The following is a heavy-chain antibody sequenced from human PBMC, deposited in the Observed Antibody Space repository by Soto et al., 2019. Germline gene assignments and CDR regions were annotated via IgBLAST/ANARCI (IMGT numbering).Heavy chain of an antibody. J-gene: IGHJ4*02. CDR3: ARHHAGYSYGAAFDY. CDR1: GDSISSYY. Sequence: PSETLSLTCTVSGDSISSYYWSWIRQPPGKGLEWIGYIYYSGSTNYNPSLKSRVTISVDTSKNQFSLRLSSVTAADTAVYYCARHHAGYSYGAAFDYWGQGTLVTVSS. CDR2: IYYSGST. V-gene: IGHV4-59*08. D-gene: IGHD5-18*01.